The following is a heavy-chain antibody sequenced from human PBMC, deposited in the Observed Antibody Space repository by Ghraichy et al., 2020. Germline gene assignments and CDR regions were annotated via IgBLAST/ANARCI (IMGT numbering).Heavy chain of an antibody. V-gene: IGHV4-39*01. CDR3: ARWSRHIVVVTAIGGFDY. J-gene: IGHJ4*02. D-gene: IGHD2-21*02. CDR1: GGSISSSSYY. CDR2: IYYSGTT. Sequence: SETLSLTCTVSGGSISSSSYYWGWIRQPPGKGLEWIGSIYYSGTTYYNPSLKSRVTISVDTSKNQFSLELSSVTAADTAVYYCARWSRHIVVVTAIGGFDYWGQGTLVTVSS.